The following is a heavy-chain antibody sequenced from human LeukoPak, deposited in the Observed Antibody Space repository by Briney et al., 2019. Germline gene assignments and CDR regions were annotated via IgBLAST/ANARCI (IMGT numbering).Heavy chain of an antibody. CDR3: ARDRFSGWYSGSPSPYGMDV. Sequence: NPSETLSLTCTVSGGSISSYYWSWIRQPPGKGLEWIGYIYYSGSTNYNPSLKSRVTISVDTSKNQFSLKLSSVTAADTAVYYCARDRFSGWYSGSPSPYGMDVWGQGTTVTVSS. J-gene: IGHJ6*02. V-gene: IGHV4-59*01. CDR1: GGSISSYY. D-gene: IGHD6-19*01. CDR2: IYYSGST.